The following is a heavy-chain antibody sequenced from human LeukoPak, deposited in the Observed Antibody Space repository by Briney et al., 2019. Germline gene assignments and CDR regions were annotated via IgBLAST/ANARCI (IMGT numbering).Heavy chain of an antibody. CDR3: AKDSSSWFFDY. D-gene: IGHD6-13*01. CDR2: IRYDESNK. J-gene: IGHJ4*02. Sequence: QPSETLSLTCTVSGGSISSSSYYWGWIRQPPGKGLEWVAFIRYDESNKYYADSVKGRFTISRDNSKNTLYLQMNSPRAEDTAVYYCAKDSSSWFFDYWGQGTLATVSS. V-gene: IGHV3-30*02. CDR1: GGSISSSSYY.